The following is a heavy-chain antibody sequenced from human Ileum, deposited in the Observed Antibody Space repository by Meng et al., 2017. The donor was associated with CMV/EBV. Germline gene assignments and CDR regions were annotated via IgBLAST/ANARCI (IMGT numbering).Heavy chain of an antibody. J-gene: IGHJ6*02. CDR3: ARGRPYGMDV. CDR1: GFTVSSNY. Sequence: GESLKISCAASGFTVSSNYMSWVRQAPGKGLEWGSVIYSGGSTYDADSVKGRFTISRDNSKNTLYLQMNTLRAEETAVYYCARGRPYGMDVWGQGTTVTVSS. CDR2: IYSGGST. V-gene: IGHV3-53*01.